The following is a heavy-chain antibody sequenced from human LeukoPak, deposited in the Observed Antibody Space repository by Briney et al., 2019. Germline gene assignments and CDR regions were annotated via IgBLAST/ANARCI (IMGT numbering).Heavy chain of an antibody. CDR2: MNPNSGNT. Sequence: GASVKVSCKASGYTFTSYDINWVRQATGQGLEWMGWMNPNSGNTGYAQKFQGRVTITRNTSISTAYMELSSLRSEDTAVYYCATPVGGLCDILTVGASGAFDIWGQGTMVTVSS. CDR1: GYTFTSYD. D-gene: IGHD3-9*01. J-gene: IGHJ3*02. V-gene: IGHV1-8*03. CDR3: ATPVGGLCDILTVGASGAFDI.